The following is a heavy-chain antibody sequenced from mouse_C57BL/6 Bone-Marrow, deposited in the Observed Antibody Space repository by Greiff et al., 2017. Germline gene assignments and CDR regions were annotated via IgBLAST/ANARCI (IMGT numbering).Heavy chain of an antibody. D-gene: IGHD2-5*01. CDR2: ISNGGGST. Sequence: EVKVVESGGGLVQPGGSLKLSCAASGFTFSDYYMYWVRQTPEKRLEWVAYISNGGGSTYYPDTVKGRFTISRDNAKNTLYLQMSRLKSEDTAMYYCASTFYYSNTLGFAYWGQGTLVTVSA. CDR1: GFTFSDYY. CDR3: ASTFYYSNTLGFAY. J-gene: IGHJ3*01. V-gene: IGHV5-12*01.